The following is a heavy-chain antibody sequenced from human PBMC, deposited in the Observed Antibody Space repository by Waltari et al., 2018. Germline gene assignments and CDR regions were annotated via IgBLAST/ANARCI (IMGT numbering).Heavy chain of an antibody. CDR3: AGGDSGYAAH. J-gene: IGHJ4*02. CDR1: GFSFSTSW. CDR2: VKTDGSYT. D-gene: IGHD5-12*01. Sequence: EVQLVESGGGLVQIGVSLRLPCAASGFSFSTSWMHWVRQAPGKGLVWVSRVKTDGSYTNYADSVKGRFTISRDNAKNTLYLQMNSLGAEDTAVYYCAGGDSGYAAHWGQGTLVTVSS. V-gene: IGHV3-74*01.